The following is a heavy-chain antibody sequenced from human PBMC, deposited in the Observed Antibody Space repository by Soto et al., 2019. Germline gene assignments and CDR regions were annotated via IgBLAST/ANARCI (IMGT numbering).Heavy chain of an antibody. D-gene: IGHD1-26*01. CDR3: ARGPYYCPAYGMDV. V-gene: IGHV1-2*02. J-gene: IGHJ6*02. CDR1: VYTFTYYY. CDR2: ISPRTGSA. Sequence: TVSCLGSVYTFTYYYIHWVRQSPGQGLEWMGWISPRTGSANFAQRFQGRVSMTRDTSITTAYMELRRLKSDDTAVYYCARGPYYCPAYGMDVWGQGTTVTVPS.